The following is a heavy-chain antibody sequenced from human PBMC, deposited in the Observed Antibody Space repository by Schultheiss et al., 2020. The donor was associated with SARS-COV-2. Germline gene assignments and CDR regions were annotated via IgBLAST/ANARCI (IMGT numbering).Heavy chain of an antibody. J-gene: IGHJ4*02. CDR1: GFTFSNAW. V-gene: IGHV3-7*01. D-gene: IGHD3-22*01. Sequence: GGSLRLSCSASGFTFSNAWMSWVRQAPGKGLEWVANIKEDGSEKNCVDSVKGRFTISRDNSKNTLSLQMNSLRAEDTAVYYCAADSSGHYYWGQGTLVTVSS. CDR2: IKEDGSEK. CDR3: AADSSGHYY.